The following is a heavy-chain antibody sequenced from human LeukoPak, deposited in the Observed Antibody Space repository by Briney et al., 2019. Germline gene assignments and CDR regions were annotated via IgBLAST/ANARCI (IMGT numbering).Heavy chain of an antibody. D-gene: IGHD6-19*01. Sequence: GGSLRLSCAASGFTFSSYWMHWVRQAPGKGLVWVSRINSDGSSTSYADSVKGRFTISRDNAKNTLYLQMNSLGAGDTAVYYCARVRGGSGWYHDAFDIWGQGTMVTVSS. CDR1: GFTFSSYW. J-gene: IGHJ3*02. CDR3: ARVRGGSGWYHDAFDI. CDR2: INSDGSST. V-gene: IGHV3-74*01.